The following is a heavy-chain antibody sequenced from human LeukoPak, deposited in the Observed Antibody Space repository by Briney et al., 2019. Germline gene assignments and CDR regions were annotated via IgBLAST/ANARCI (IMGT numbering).Heavy chain of an antibody. J-gene: IGHJ4*02. CDR2: IYPGDSDT. CDR3: ARHWAAAGKLIDY. V-gene: IGHV5-51*01. Sequence: GESLKISCKGSGYSFTTYWIGWVRQMPGKGLEWMGIIYPGDSDTRYSPSFQGQVTISADRSISTAYLQWSSLKASDTAMYYCARHWAAAGKLIDYWGQGTLVTVSS. CDR1: GYSFTTYW. D-gene: IGHD6-13*01.